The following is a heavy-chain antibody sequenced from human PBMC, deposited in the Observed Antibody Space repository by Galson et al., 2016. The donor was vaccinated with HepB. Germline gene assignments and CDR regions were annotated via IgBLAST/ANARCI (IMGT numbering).Heavy chain of an antibody. CDR2: IHNNGISR. CDR1: GFTFKNYV. Sequence: SLRLSCAASGFTFKNYVMHWVRQAPGKGLEYVAGIHNNGISRYYANSVKGRFTVSRDSSMNTVYLEMGSLRKEDVAVYYCARGGPIDYCNEYVCYVSGGSDYQHYARDVWGRGTQVSVSS. D-gene: IGHD2/OR15-2a*01. CDR3: ARGGPIDYCNEYVCYVSGGSDYQHYARDV. J-gene: IGHJ2*01. V-gene: IGHV3-64*01.